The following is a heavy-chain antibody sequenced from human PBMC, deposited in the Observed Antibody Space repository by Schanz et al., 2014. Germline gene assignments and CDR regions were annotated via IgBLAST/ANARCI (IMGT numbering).Heavy chain of an antibody. Sequence: EVHLLESGGGLVQPGGSLRLSCAASGFTFSNHALSWVRQAPGKGLEWVSGIGGSGDSTHYADSVKGRFIISRDNSKNTLYLQMNSLRAEDTAIYYCAKDMARGCYNWVFDSWGQGTLVTVSS. J-gene: IGHJ4*02. CDR2: IGGSGDST. CDR1: GFTFSNHA. CDR3: AKDMARGCYNWVFDS. D-gene: IGHD3-10*01. V-gene: IGHV3-23*01.